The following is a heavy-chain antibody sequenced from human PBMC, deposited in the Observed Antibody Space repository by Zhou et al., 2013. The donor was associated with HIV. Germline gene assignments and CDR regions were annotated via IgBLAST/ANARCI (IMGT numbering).Heavy chain of an antibody. CDR3: ARVPGCSGGSCYHREDY. Sequence: QVQLVQSGAELKKPGSSVRVSCKASGGTLSSYAISWVRQAPGQGLEWMGRIIPILGIANYAQKFQGRVTITADKSTSTAYMELSSLRSEDTAVYYCARVPGCSGGSCYHREDYWGQGTLVTVSS. J-gene: IGHJ4*02. CDR2: IIPILGIA. V-gene: IGHV1-69*04. D-gene: IGHD2-15*01. CDR1: GGTLSSYA.